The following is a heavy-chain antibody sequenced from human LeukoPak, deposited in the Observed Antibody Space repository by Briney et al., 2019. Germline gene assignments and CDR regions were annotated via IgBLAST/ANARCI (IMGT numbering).Heavy chain of an antibody. CDR2: ISGSGGNT. CDR1: GFTFSSYA. Sequence: GGSLRLSCAASGFTFSSYAMSWVRQAPGKGLEWVSAISGSGGNTYFADSVKGRFTISRDNSKNTLYLQMNSLRAEDTAVYYCANTQGFYGSGSYSRYYFDYWGQGTLVTVSS. D-gene: IGHD3-10*01. CDR3: ANTQGFYGSGSYSRYYFDY. J-gene: IGHJ4*02. V-gene: IGHV3-23*01.